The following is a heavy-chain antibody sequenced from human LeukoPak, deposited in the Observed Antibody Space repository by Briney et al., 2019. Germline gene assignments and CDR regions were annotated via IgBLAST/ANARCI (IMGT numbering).Heavy chain of an antibody. V-gene: IGHV4-39*01. CDR1: DGSISSSSYY. CDR2: IYYSGTT. J-gene: IGHJ3*02. CDR3: ARMIGDDAFDI. D-gene: IGHD3-22*01. Sequence: SETLSLTCTVSDGSISSSSYYWAWIRQPPGKGLEWIGTIYYSGTTYYNPSLKSRVTISVDTSRNQFSVKLSSVTATDTAVYYCARMIGDDAFDIWGQGTMVTVSS.